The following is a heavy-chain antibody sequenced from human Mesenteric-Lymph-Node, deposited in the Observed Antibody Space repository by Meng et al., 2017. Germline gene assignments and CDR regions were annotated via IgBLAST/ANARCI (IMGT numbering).Heavy chain of an antibody. CDR2: IYYSGST. D-gene: IGHD3-10*01. CDR3: ARSGSYFRYNFDY. CDR1: GGSISGYY. V-gene: IGHV4-59*01. Sequence: SETLSLTCTVSGGSISGYYWSWIRQPPGKGLEWIGYIYYSGSTNYNPSLKSRVTISVDTSKNQFSLKLSSVTAADTAVYYCARSGSYFRYNFDYWGQGTLVTVSS. J-gene: IGHJ4*02.